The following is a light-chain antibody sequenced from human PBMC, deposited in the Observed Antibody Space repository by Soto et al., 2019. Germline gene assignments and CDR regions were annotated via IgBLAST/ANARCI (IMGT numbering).Light chain of an antibody. CDR1: QSVSSTY. J-gene: IGKJ2*01. CDR3: QQYGRSPPFT. Sequence: IVLTQSPGTLSLSPGERATLSCRASQSVSSTYIAWYQQNPGQAPRLLIYGASSRATGIPDRFSGSGSRTDFTLTISRLEPEDFAVYFCQQYGRSPPFTFGQGTKVEMK. V-gene: IGKV3-20*01. CDR2: GAS.